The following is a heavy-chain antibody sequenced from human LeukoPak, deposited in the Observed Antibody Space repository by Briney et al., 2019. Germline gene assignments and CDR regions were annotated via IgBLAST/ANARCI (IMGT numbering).Heavy chain of an antibody. CDR1: GYTFTSYY. Sequence: ASVKVSCKASGYTFTSYYMHWVRQAPGQGLEWMGIINPSGGSTSYAQKFQGRVTMTRDTSTSTVYMELSSLRSEDTAVYYCARGGIAAAGPYYYYYYMDVWGKGTTVTVSS. D-gene: IGHD6-13*01. CDR2: INPSGGST. J-gene: IGHJ6*03. CDR3: ARGGIAAAGPYYYYYYMDV. V-gene: IGHV1-46*01.